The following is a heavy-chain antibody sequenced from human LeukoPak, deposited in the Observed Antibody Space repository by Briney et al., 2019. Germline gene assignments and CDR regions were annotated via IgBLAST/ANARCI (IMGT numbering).Heavy chain of an antibody. J-gene: IGHJ3*02. CDR1: GYSSTGYY. V-gene: IGHV1-2*02. Sequence: ASVKVSCKASGYSSTGYYINWVRQAPGQGLEWMGWINPNSGGTNYAQKFQGRVTMTRDTSISTAYMELSRLRSDDTAVYYCARDGDAGAFDIWGQGTMVTVSS. CDR3: ARDGDAGAFDI. D-gene: IGHD7-27*01. CDR2: INPNSGGT.